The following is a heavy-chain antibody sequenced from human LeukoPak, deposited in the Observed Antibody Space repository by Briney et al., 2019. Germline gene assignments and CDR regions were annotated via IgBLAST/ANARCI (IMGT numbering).Heavy chain of an antibody. D-gene: IGHD2-21*02. J-gene: IGHJ6*03. CDR3: AKSPYCGGDCYSGPYWYYYMDV. Sequence: SQTLSLTCTVSGGSISSGSYYWSWIRQHPGKGLEWIGYIYYSGSTNYNPSLKSRVTISVDTSKNQFSLKLSSVTAADTAVYYCAKSPYCGGDCYSGPYWYYYMDVWGKGTTVTVSS. CDR2: IYYSGST. V-gene: IGHV4-61*01. CDR1: GGSISSGSYY.